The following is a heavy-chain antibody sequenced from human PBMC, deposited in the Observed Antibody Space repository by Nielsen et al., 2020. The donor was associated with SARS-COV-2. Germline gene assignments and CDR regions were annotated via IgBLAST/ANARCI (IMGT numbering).Heavy chain of an antibody. J-gene: IGHJ6*02. CDR3: VRDTLAHGLDV. CDR2: IHYTGSA. V-gene: IGHV4-31*03. CDR1: GDSIRNSRYY. Sequence: SETLSLTCSVSGDSIRNSRYYWTWVRQPPGRGPEWIGNIHYTGSANYSPSLKSRLSMSLEASRNQFSLSVKSMTAADSAEYYCVRDTLAHGLDVWGQGITVTDSS.